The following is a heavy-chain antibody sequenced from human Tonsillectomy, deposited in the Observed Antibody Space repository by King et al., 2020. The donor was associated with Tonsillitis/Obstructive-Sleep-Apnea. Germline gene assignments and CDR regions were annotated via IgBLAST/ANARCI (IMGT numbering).Heavy chain of an antibody. D-gene: IGHD1-26*01. CDR3: ARGWGGSYPA. V-gene: IGHV4-34*01. J-gene: IGHJ5*02. CDR2: INHSGST. CDR1: GGSFSGYY. Sequence: VQLPQWGAGLLKPSETLSLSCAVYGGSFSGYYWSWIRQPPGKGLEWMGEINHSGSTNYNPSLKRRGTISVDTSKNQFSLRLSSVTAADTAVYYCARGWGGSYPAWGQGTLVTVSS.